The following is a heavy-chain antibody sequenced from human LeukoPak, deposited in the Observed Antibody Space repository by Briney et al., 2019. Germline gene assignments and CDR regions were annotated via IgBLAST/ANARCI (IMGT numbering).Heavy chain of an antibody. CDR2: VSFDGIYT. CDR3: ANNGGVAVAGSFDN. J-gene: IGHJ4*02. D-gene: IGHD6-19*01. CDR1: GFNFNSYD. V-gene: IGHV3-30-3*01. Sequence: PGGSLRLSCAASGFNFNSYDIHWVRQAPGKGLEWVALVSFDGIYTYSADAVKGRFTISRDNSKNTLYLQMNYLRAEDTAVYYCANNGGVAVAGSFDNWGQGTLVTVSS.